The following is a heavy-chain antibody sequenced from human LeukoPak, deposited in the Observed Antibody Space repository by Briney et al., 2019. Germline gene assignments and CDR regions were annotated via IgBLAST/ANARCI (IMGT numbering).Heavy chain of an antibody. CDR2: ISYDGSNK. CDR1: GFTFSSYA. CDR3: ARDTIAARQVPFDY. Sequence: GGSLRLSCAASGFTFSSYAMHWVRQAPGKGLEWVAVISYDGSNKYYADSVKGRFTISRDNSKNTLYLQMNSLRAEDTAVYYCARDTIAARQVPFDYWGQGTLVTVSS. D-gene: IGHD6-6*01. J-gene: IGHJ4*02. V-gene: IGHV3-30-3*01.